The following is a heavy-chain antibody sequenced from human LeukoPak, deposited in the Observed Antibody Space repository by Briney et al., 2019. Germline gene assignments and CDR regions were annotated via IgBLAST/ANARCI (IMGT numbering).Heavy chain of an antibody. D-gene: IGHD6-19*01. CDR2: ISGSGGST. CDR1: GFTFSSYA. Sequence: GGSLRLSCAASGFTFSSYAMSWVRQAPGEGLEWVSAISGSGGSTYYADSVKSRFTISRDNSKNTLYLQMNSLRAEGTAVYYCAKEGYSSGWNYFDYWGQGTLVTVSS. J-gene: IGHJ4*02. CDR3: AKEGYSSGWNYFDY. V-gene: IGHV3-23*01.